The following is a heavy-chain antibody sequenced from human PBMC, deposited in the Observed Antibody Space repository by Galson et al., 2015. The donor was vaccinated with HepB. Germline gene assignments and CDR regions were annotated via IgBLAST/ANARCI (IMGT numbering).Heavy chain of an antibody. CDR2: ISSSSNTI. J-gene: IGHJ4*02. V-gene: IGHV3-48*01. Sequence: SLRLSCAASGFTFSSFGMNWVRQAPGKGLEWVSYISSSSNTISYADPVKGRFTISRDNVKNSLYLQMNSLRAEDTAVYYCARDRFYGFDYWGQGTLVTVSS. D-gene: IGHD4-17*01. CDR1: GFTFSSFG. CDR3: ARDRFYGFDY.